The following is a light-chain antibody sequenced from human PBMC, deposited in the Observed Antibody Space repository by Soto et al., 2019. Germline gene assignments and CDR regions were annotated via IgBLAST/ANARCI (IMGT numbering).Light chain of an antibody. J-gene: IGKJ1*01. CDR2: KAS. V-gene: IGKV1-5*03. CDR1: QSISSW. CDR3: QQCNRT. Sequence: DIQMTQSPSTLSASVGDRVKIACRASQSISSWLAWYQQKPGKTPKLLIYKASSLESGVPSRFSGSGSGTEFTLTISSLQPDDFATYYCQQCNRTFGQGTKVDIK.